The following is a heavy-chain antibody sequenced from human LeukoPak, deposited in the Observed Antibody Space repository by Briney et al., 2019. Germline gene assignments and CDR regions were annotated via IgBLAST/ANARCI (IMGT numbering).Heavy chain of an antibody. Sequence: GGSLRLSCAAPGFTVSSNYMSWVRQAPGKGLEWVSVIYSGGSTYYADSVKGRFTISSDNSKNPLYLQMNSLRAEETAVYYCARGYSSGWYSLDYWGQGTLVTVSS. D-gene: IGHD6-19*01. CDR3: ARGYSSGWYSLDY. CDR2: IYSGGST. J-gene: IGHJ4*02. V-gene: IGHV3-53*01. CDR1: GFTVSSNY.